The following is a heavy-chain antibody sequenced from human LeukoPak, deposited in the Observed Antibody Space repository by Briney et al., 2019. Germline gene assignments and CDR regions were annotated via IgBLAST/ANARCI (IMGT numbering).Heavy chain of an antibody. J-gene: IGHJ4*02. CDR2: ISSRSDYT. CDR1: GFTFSDYY. Sequence: GGSLRLSCAASGFTFSDYYMSWIRQAPRKGLEWVSYISSRSDYTNYADSVKGRFTISRDNAKNSLYLQMNSLRAEDTAAYYCERGGSSWHESYWGQGTLVTVSS. CDR3: ERGGSSWHESY. V-gene: IGHV3-11*05. D-gene: IGHD6-13*01.